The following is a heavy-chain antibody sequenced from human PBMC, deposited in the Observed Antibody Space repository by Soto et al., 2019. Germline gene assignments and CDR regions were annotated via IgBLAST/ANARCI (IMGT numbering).Heavy chain of an antibody. D-gene: IGHD1-26*01. CDR1: GFTFSNYA. Sequence: GGSLRLSCAASGFTFSNYAVNWVRQAPGKGLAWVSVISGFGDILYYADSVKGRFTISRDNSKNTVYLQMNSLRVEDTALYYCAKDLGIVGSTRHAFDIWGHGTMVTVSS. CDR3: AKDLGIVGSTRHAFDI. V-gene: IGHV3-23*01. CDR2: ISGFGDIL. J-gene: IGHJ3*02.